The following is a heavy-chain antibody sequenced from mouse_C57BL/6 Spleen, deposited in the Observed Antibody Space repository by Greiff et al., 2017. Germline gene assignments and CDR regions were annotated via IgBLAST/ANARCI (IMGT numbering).Heavy chain of an antibody. Sequence: QVQLKQPGAELVKPGASVKLSCKASGYTFTSYWMQWVKQRPGQGLEWIGEIDPSDSYTNYNQKFKGKATLTVDTSSSTAYMQLSSLTSEDAAVYYCARGVTPDVWGTGTTVTVSS. CDR3: ARGVTPDV. V-gene: IGHV1-50*01. CDR2: IDPSDSYT. J-gene: IGHJ1*03. CDR1: GYTFTSYW. D-gene: IGHD2-5*01.